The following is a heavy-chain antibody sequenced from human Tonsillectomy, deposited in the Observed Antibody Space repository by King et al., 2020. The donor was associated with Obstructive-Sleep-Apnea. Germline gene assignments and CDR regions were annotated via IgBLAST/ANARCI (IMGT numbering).Heavy chain of an antibody. D-gene: IGHD6-19*01. V-gene: IGHV4-39*07. CDR1: GGSISSSSYY. Sequence: QLQESGPGLVKPSETLSLTCTVSGGSISSSSYYWGWIRQPPGKGLEWIGSIYYSGSTYYNPSLKSRVTISVDTSKNQFSLKLSSVTAADTAVYYCAMRQVRTPRDYWGQGTLVTVSS. J-gene: IGHJ4*02. CDR3: AMRQVRTPRDY. CDR2: IYYSGST.